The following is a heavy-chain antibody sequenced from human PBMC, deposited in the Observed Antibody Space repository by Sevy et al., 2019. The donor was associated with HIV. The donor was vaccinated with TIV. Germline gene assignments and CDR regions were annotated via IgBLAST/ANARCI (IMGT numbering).Heavy chain of an antibody. D-gene: IGHD2-8*02. CDR3: ARITGYCTGGVCPTHFDY. CDR2: INPNSGGT. J-gene: IGHJ4*02. V-gene: IGHV1-2*06. CDR1: GYTLTCYY. Sequence: ASVKVSCKASGYTLTCYYMHWVRQAPGQGLEWMGRINPNSGGTNYAQRFQGRVTMTRDTSISTAYMELSRLRSDDTAVYYCARITGYCTGGVCPTHFDYWGQGTLVTVSS.